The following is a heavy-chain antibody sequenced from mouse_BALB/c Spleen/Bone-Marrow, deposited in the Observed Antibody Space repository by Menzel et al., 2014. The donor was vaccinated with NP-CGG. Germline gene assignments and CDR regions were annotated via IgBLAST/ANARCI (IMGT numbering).Heavy chain of an antibody. J-gene: IGHJ4*01. D-gene: IGHD1-1*01. V-gene: IGHV5-6-2*01. CDR1: GFTFSNYY. Sequence: VQLKESGGGSVKLGGSLELSCAASGFTFSNYYMSWVRQTPEKRLELVAAINRSGGSTYYPDTVKGRFTISRDDAKNTLYLQMSSLKSEDTALYYCARHGSSYAMDYWGQGTSVTVSS. CDR2: INRSGGST. CDR3: ARHGSSYAMDY.